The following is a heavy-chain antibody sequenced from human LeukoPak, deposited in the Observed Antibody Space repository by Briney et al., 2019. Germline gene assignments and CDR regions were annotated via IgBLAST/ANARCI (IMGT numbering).Heavy chain of an antibody. Sequence: PGGSLRLSCAASGFTFSSYWMSWVRQAPGKELEWVANIKQDGSEQFYVDSVKGRFTISRDKAKNSLYLQMNSLRAEDTAVYYCAREEWNDSLDYWGQGTLVTVSS. J-gene: IGHJ4*02. CDR2: IKQDGSEQ. D-gene: IGHD1-1*01. CDR1: GFTFSSYW. V-gene: IGHV3-7*01. CDR3: AREEWNDSLDY.